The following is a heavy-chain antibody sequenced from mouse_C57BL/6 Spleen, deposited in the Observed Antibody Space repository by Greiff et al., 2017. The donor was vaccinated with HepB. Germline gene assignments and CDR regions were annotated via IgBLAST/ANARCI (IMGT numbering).Heavy chain of an antibody. CDR2: IHPNSGST. D-gene: IGHD1-1*01. CDR1: GYTFTSYW. V-gene: IGHV1-64*01. J-gene: IGHJ3*01. Sequence: VQLQQPGAELVKPGASVKLSCKASGYTFTSYWMHWVKQRPGQGLEWIGMIHPNSGSTNYNEKFKSKATLTVDKSSSTAYMQLSSLTSEDSAVYYCARDYGRPRFAYWGQGTLVTVSA. CDR3: ARDYGRPRFAY.